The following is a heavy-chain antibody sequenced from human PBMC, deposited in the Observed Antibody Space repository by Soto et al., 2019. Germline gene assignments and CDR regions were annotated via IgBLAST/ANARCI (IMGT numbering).Heavy chain of an antibody. Sequence: QVQLQESGPGLVKPSQTLSLTCTVSGGSISSGDYYWSWIRQPPGKGLEWIGYIYYSGSTYYNPSLKSPVTISVDTSNNQFSLKLSSVTAADTAVYYCARATIVLVPAAMVSHWFDPWGQGTLVTVSS. CDR1: GGSISSGDYY. D-gene: IGHD2-2*01. CDR2: IYYSGST. CDR3: ARATIVLVPAAMVSHWFDP. J-gene: IGHJ5*02. V-gene: IGHV4-30-4*01.